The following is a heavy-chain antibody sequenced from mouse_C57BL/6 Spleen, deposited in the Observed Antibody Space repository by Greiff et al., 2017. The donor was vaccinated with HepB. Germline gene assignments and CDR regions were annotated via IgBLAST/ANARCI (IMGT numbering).Heavy chain of an antibody. CDR1: GFNIKDDY. Sequence: EVQLQQSGAELVRPGASVKLSCTASGFNIKDDYMHWVKQRPEQGLEWIGWIDPENGDTEYASKFQGKASITADTSSNTAYLQLSSLTSEYTAVYYCNTGTTVERGYWGQGTTLTVSS. CDR3: NTGTTVERGY. D-gene: IGHD1-1*01. CDR2: IDPENGDT. J-gene: IGHJ2*01. V-gene: IGHV14-4*01.